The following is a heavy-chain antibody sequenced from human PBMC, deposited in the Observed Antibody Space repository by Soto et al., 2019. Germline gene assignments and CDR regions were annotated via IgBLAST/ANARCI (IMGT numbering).Heavy chain of an antibody. Sequence: EVQLVESGGGLVKPGGSLRLSCAASGFTFSNAWMNWVRQAPGKGLEWVGRIKSKTDGGTTDYAAPVKGRFTISRDDSKNTLYLQMNSLKTEDTAVYYCTTALRFLVWLLYVHYYYGMDVWGQGTTVTVSS. CDR1: GFTFSNAW. J-gene: IGHJ6*02. V-gene: IGHV3-15*07. CDR2: IKSKTDGGTT. D-gene: IGHD3-3*01. CDR3: TTALRFLVWLLYVHYYYGMDV.